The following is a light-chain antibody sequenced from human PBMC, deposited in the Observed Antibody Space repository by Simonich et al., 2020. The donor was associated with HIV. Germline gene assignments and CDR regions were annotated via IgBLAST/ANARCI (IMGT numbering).Light chain of an antibody. J-gene: IGLJ3*02. Sequence: NFMLTQPHSVSESPGKTVTISCTPSSGSIASNSVQWYQQRPGSAPTTVIYENNQRPPGVPDRFSGSIDSSSNSASLTISGLKTEDEADYYCQSYDSTNRVFGGGTKLTVL. CDR2: ENN. V-gene: IGLV6-57*03. CDR3: QSYDSTNRV. CDR1: SGSIASNS.